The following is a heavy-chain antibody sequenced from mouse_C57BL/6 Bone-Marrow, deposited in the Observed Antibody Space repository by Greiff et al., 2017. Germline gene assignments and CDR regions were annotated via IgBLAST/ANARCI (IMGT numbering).Heavy chain of an antibody. Sequence: QVQLQQSGAELARPGASVKLSCKASGYTFTSYGISWVKQRTGQGLEWIGEIYPRSGNTYYTEKFKGKATLTADKSSSTAYMELRSLTSEDSAVYFCARSGYYYGSSYYAMDYWGQGTSGTVSS. J-gene: IGHJ4*01. V-gene: IGHV1-81*01. CDR3: ARSGYYYGSSYYAMDY. CDR2: IYPRSGNT. CDR1: GYTFTSYG. D-gene: IGHD1-1*01.